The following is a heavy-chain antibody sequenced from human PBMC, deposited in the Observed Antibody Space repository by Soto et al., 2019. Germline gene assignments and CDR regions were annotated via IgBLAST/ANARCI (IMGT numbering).Heavy chain of an antibody. Sequence: QVQLVQSGAEVKKPGSSVRVSCKVSGDTFSSYGISWVRQAPGQGLEWMGGIIPTFDIVNYAQSFQGRVTITADKSTDTVYMELSSLKSDDTAVFYCASVPPGYCSGGACYTYYLDFWGQGTLVTVSS. V-gene: IGHV1-69*17. CDR1: GDTFSSYG. D-gene: IGHD2-15*01. J-gene: IGHJ4*02. CDR2: IIPTFDIV. CDR3: ASVPPGYCSGGACYTYYLDF.